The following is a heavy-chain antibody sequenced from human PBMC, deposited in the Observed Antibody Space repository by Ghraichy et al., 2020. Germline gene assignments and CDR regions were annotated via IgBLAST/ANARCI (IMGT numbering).Heavy chain of an antibody. CDR1: GFTFSSYA. D-gene: IGHD3-22*01. Sequence: GGSLRLSCAASGFTFSSYAMSWVRQAPGKGLEWVAAISGSGGSTYYADSVKGRFTISRDNSKNTLYLQMNSLRAEDTAIYYCAKDDLYYYHSSGYYPFYFASSCPRTLVTVSS. V-gene: IGHV3-23*01. CDR2: ISGSGGST. J-gene: IGHJ4*02. CDR3: AKDDLYYYHSSGYYPFYFAS.